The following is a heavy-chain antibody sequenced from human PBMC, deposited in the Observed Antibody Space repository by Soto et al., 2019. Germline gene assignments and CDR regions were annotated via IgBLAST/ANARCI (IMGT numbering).Heavy chain of an antibody. CDR2: IYYSGST. D-gene: IGHD4-17*01. J-gene: IGHJ4*02. CDR1: GGSISSGDYY. V-gene: IGHV4-30-4*01. CDR3: ARVCYGDDTRQDFDY. Sequence: SETLSLTCTVSGGSISSGDYYWSWIRQPPGKGLEWIGYIYYSGSTYYNPSLKSRVTISVDTSKNQFSLKLSSVTAADTAVYYCARVCYGDDTRQDFDYWGQGTLVTVSS.